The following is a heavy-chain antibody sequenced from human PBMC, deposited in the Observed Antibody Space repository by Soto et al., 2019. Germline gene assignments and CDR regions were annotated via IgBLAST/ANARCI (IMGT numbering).Heavy chain of an antibody. J-gene: IGHJ3*02. CDR3: AGAGGVAQRDSSGYYYGDSDFDI. CDR2: IIPIFGTA. D-gene: IGHD3-22*01. V-gene: IGHV1-69*01. Sequence: QVQLVQSGAEVKKPGSSVKVSCKASGGTFSSYAISWVRQAPGQGLEWMGGIIPIFGTANYAQKVQGRVTITADESTNTADIEVSPLRSEDTAVYYCAGAGGVAQRDSSGYYYGDSDFDIWCQETMVAVSS. CDR1: GGTFSSYA.